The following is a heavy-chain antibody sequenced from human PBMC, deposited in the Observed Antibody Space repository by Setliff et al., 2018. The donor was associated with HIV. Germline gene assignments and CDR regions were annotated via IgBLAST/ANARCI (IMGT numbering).Heavy chain of an antibody. J-gene: IGHJ3*02. CDR3: ARDRAGDAFDT. Sequence: ASVKVSCKASGYTFTTYGINWVRQAPGQGLEWMGWGSAYNGNTNYAQKLQGRVTMTTDTSTSTAYMELRSLRSDDTAVYYCARDRAGDAFDTWGQGTMVTVSS. CDR1: GYTFTTYG. V-gene: IGHV1-18*01. CDR2: GSAYNGNT. D-gene: IGHD3-10*01.